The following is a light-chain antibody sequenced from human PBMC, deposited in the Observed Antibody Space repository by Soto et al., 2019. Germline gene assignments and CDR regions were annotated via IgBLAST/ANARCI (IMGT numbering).Light chain of an antibody. CDR1: QSVSSSY. J-gene: IGKJ5*01. CDR2: GAS. Sequence: EIVLTQSPGTLSLSPGERATLSCRASQSVSSSYLAWYQRKPGQAPRLLIYGASTRATGIPDRFSGSGSGTDLTLTISRLEPVDFAVYYCQQYGNSPITFGQGTRLEIK. CDR3: QQYGNSPIT. V-gene: IGKV3-20*01.